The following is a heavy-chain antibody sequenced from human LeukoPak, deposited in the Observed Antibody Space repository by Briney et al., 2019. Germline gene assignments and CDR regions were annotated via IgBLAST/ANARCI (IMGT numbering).Heavy chain of an antibody. J-gene: IGHJ5*02. Sequence: GGSLRLSCAASGFTISSNYMTWVRQAPGKGLEWVSVIYSGGSTFYADSVKGRFTISRDNSKNTLYLQMNSLRVEDTAVYYCARDLKLAAAGTRDWFDPWGQGTLVTVSS. CDR2: IYSGGST. CDR1: GFTISSNY. CDR3: ARDLKLAAAGTRDWFDP. D-gene: IGHD6-13*01. V-gene: IGHV3-66*01.